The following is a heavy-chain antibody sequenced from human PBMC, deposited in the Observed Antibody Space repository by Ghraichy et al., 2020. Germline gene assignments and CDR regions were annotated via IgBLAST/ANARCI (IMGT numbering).Heavy chain of an antibody. Sequence: GGSLRLSCKGSGYSFSNYWIAWVCQMPGKGLEWMGIIYPTDSDTTYSPSFQGQVTISVDKSISTAYLQWSSLKASDTAMYYCAVGSSGFLYFDYWGQGTLVTVSS. V-gene: IGHV5-51*01. CDR3: AVGSSGFLYFDY. J-gene: IGHJ4*02. CDR2: IYPTDSDT. D-gene: IGHD6-6*01. CDR1: GYSFSNYW.